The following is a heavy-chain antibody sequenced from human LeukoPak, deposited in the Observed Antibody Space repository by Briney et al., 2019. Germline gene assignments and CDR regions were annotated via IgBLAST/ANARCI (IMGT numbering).Heavy chain of an antibody. D-gene: IGHD3-3*01. V-gene: IGHV3-21*01. CDR2: ISSSGSYI. Sequence: NPGGSLRLSCAPSGFTFSSYSMNWVRQAPGKGLEWVSSISSSGSYIYYAASVKGRFTISRDNAKNSLYLQMNSLRAEDTAVYYCAREIETYYDFWSGYPNWFDPWGQGTLVTVSS. J-gene: IGHJ5*02. CDR3: AREIETYYDFWSGYPNWFDP. CDR1: GFTFSSYS.